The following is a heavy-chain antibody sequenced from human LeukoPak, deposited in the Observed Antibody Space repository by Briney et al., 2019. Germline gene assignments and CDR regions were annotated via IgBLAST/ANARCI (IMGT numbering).Heavy chain of an antibody. CDR2: ISYDGSFI. J-gene: IGHJ5*02. Sequence: GGSLRLSCAASGFTFSSYGMHWVRRAPGKGLEWVAVISYDGSFIKYADSVEGRFTISRDNSKNTLYLQMNSLRPEDTAVYCCARIAVPGKAYNYFDPWGQGTLGTVSS. D-gene: IGHD6-19*01. CDR3: ARIAVPGKAYNYFDP. V-gene: IGHV3-30*03. CDR1: GFTFSSYG.